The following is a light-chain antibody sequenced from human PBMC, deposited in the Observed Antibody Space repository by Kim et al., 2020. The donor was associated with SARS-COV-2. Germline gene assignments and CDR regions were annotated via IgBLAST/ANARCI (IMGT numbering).Light chain of an antibody. CDR3: QAWDSGTWV. CDR2: QDS. J-gene: IGLJ3*02. V-gene: IGLV3-1*01. Sequence: SYELTQPPSVSVSPGQTATIACSADRLGDKYVCWYQQRPGQSPVLVFSQDSKRPSGTPERFSGSNSGNTATLTISGTQAMDEADYYCQAWDSGTWVFGGG. CDR1: RLGDKY.